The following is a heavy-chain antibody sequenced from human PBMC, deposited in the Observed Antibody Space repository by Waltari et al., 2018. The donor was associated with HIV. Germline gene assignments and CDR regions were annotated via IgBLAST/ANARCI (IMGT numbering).Heavy chain of an antibody. CDR3: AIPNWNPRGDWFDP. D-gene: IGHD1-20*01. J-gene: IGHJ5*02. CDR1: GFTLGSRA. Sequence: EVQLLESGGGLVQPGGSLRLSCAVSGFTLGSRAMTWVRQTPGKWLEWVSSIGKTGGDTYYADSVRGRFTISRDSSNNTLYLQMTSLRVEDTAVYYCAIPNWNPRGDWFDPWGQGTLVIVSS. V-gene: IGHV3-23*01. CDR2: IGKTGGDT.